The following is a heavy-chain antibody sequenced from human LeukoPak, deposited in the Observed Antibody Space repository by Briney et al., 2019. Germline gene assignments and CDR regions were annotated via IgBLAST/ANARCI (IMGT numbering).Heavy chain of an antibody. V-gene: IGHV3-7*01. CDR1: GFTFSSYW. J-gene: IGHJ4*02. CDR2: IKQDGSEK. CDR3: ARDIRFLEWLFKNTFDY. Sequence: GSLRLSCAASGFTFSSYWMSCVRQAPGKGLEWVANIKQDGSEKYYVDSVKGRFTISRDNAKNSLYLQMNSLRAEDTAVYYCARDIRFLEWLFKNTFDYWGQGTLVTVSS. D-gene: IGHD3-3*01.